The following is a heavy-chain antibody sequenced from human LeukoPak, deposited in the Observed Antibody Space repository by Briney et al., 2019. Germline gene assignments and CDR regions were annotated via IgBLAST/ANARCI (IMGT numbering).Heavy chain of an antibody. J-gene: IGHJ4*02. D-gene: IGHD5-12*01. CDR1: GFTFSSYA. V-gene: IGHV3-30-3*01. Sequence: GRSLRLSCAASGFTFSSYAMHWVRRAPGKGLEWVAVISYDGSNKYYADSVKGRFTIPRDNSKNTLYLQMNSLRAEDTAVYYCARDAPYGGYLGYWGQGTLVTVSS. CDR3: ARDAPYGGYLGY. CDR2: ISYDGSNK.